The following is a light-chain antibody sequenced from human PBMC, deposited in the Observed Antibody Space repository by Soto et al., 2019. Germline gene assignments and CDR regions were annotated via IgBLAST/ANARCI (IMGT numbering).Light chain of an antibody. J-gene: IGKJ4*01. CDR1: RNINRK. CDR2: GAS. V-gene: IGKV3-15*01. Sequence: EIVMTQSPATLSVSPGERATLSCRASRNINRKLAWYQQKPGQAPRLLISGASTRATGIPARFSGSGSGTEFTLTISSLQSEDFAVYYRLQYYDYPPLIFGGGTKVEIK. CDR3: LQYYDYPPLI.